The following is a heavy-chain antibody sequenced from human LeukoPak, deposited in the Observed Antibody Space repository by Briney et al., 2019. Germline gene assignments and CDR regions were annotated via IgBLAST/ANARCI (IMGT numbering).Heavy chain of an antibody. CDR3: ARDGPYYYDSSGYYYGLDY. D-gene: IGHD3-22*01. Sequence: GGSLRLSCAASGFTFSSYAMHWVRQAPGKGLEWVAVISYDGSNKYYADSVKGRFTISRDNSKNTLYPQMNSLRAEDTAVYYCARDGPYYYDSSGYYYGLDYWGQGTLVTVSS. CDR2: ISYDGSNK. CDR1: GFTFSSYA. J-gene: IGHJ4*02. V-gene: IGHV3-30-3*01.